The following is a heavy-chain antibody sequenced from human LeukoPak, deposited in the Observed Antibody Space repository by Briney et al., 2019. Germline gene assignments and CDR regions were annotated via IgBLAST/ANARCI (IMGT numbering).Heavy chain of an antibody. CDR3: ARDFGNYGDYLDY. J-gene: IGHJ4*02. CDR1: GGSFSGYY. V-gene: IGHV4-4*07. Sequence: SETLSLTCAVYGGSFSGYYWSWIRQPAGKGLEWIGRIYTSGSTNYNPSLKSRVTMSVDTSKNQFSLKLSSVTAADTAVYYCARDFGNYGDYLDYWGQGTLVTASS. CDR2: IYTSGST. D-gene: IGHD4-17*01.